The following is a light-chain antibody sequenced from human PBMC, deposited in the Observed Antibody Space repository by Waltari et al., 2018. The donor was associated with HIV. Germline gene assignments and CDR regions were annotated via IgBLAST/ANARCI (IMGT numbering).Light chain of an antibody. J-gene: IGLJ3*02. Sequence: QSALTQPASVSGSPGQSITISCDVNDYEYVSWYQHPPGKAPKVIIYEVSNRPSGLSNRFSGSKSGNPATLTISGLQPEDEAVYFCTSYVSSSTPVFGRGTKVTVL. CDR2: EVS. V-gene: IGLV2-14*01. CDR1: DVNDYEY. CDR3: TSYVSSSTPV.